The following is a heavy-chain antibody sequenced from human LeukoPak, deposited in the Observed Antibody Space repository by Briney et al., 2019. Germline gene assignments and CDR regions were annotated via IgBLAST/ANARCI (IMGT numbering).Heavy chain of an antibody. J-gene: IGHJ4*02. CDR2: IGSSSSYI. Sequence: GGSLRLSCADSGFTFSSYSMNWVRQAPGKGLEWVSSIGSSSSYIYYADSVKGRFTISRDNSKNTLYLQMNSLRAEDTAVYYCARAPKGFDYWGQGTLVTVSS. CDR3: ARAPKGFDY. V-gene: IGHV3-21*01. CDR1: GFTFSSYS.